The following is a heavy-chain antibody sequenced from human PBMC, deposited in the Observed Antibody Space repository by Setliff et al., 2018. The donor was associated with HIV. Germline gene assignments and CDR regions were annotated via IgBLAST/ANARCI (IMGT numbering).Heavy chain of an antibody. CDR3: ASLDGSESPYIYYYYMDV. D-gene: IGHD3-10*01. V-gene: IGHV4-59*01. CDR2: IYGSGST. J-gene: IGHJ6*03. Sequence: SETLSLTCTVSGGSISSYYWSWIRQPPGKGLEWIGYIYGSGSTNYNPSLKSRVTISVDTSKNQFSLKLTSVTPADTAVYYCASLDGSESPYIYYYYMDVWGKGTAVTVSS. CDR1: GGSISSYY.